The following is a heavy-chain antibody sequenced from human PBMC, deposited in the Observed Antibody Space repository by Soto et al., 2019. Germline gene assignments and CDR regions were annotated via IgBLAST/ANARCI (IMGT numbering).Heavy chain of an antibody. Sequence: GASVKVSCKASGYTFTSYGISWVRQAPGQGLEWMGWISAYNGNTNYAQKLQGRVTMTTDTSTSTAYMELRSLRSDDTAVYYCASGVECFLDYYFGYLRHVPLFTISS. CDR2: ISAYNGNT. J-gene: IGHJ4*01. CDR1: GYTFTSYG. V-gene: IGHV1-18*01. CDR3: ASGVECFLDYYFGY. D-gene: IGHD2-8*01.